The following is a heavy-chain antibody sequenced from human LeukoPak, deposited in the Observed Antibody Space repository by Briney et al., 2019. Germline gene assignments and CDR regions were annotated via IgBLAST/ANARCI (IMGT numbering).Heavy chain of an antibody. CDR2: ISGSGGST. J-gene: IGHJ4*02. Sequence: GXXXLXXATSXFXXSSYXXSXVRQAPGKGXEWVXVISGSGGSTYYADSVKGRFTISRDTSKNTLYLQMNSLRAEDTAIYYCTKLLGSGYYWGVDYWGQGTLVTVSS. V-gene: IGHV3-23*01. CDR3: TKLLGSGYYWGVDY. D-gene: IGHD3-22*01. CDR1: XFXXSSYX.